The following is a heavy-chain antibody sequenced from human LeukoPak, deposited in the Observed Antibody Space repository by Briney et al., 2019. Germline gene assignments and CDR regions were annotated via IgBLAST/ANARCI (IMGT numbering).Heavy chain of an antibody. J-gene: IGHJ6*02. V-gene: IGHV1-18*01. CDR3: TNRPAYSVDV. CDR2: ISAYSGDT. CDR1: GYTFTSYG. Sequence: GASVKVSCKASGYTFTSYGISWVRQAPGQGLEWMGWISAYSGDTNYAQKFQGRVTMTTDTSTSTAYMELRSLRSDDTAVYYCTNRPAYSVDVWGQGTTVTVSS.